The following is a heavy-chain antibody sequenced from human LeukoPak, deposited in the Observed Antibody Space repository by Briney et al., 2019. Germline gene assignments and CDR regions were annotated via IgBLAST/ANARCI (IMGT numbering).Heavy chain of an antibody. J-gene: IGHJ4*02. CDR2: INHSGST. CDR3: ASYHPPSGSYSY. Sequence: SESLSLTCAVYGGTFSGYYWSWIRQPPGKGLEWIGEINHSGSTNYNPSLKSRVTISVDTSKDQFSLKLSSVTAADTAVYYCASYHPPSGSYSYWGQGTLVTVSS. CDR1: GGTFSGYY. D-gene: IGHD1-26*01. V-gene: IGHV4-34*01.